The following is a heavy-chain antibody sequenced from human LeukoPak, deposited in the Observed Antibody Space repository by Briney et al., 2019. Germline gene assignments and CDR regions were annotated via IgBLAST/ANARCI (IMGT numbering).Heavy chain of an antibody. V-gene: IGHV4-59*08. CDR1: GGSISSYY. D-gene: IGHD6-13*01. J-gene: IGHJ4*02. Sequence: SETLSLTCTVSGGSISSYYWSWIRQPPGKGLEWIGYIYYSGSTNYNPSLKSRVTISVDTSKNQFSLKLSPVTAADTAVYYCARRGLGIAAAGPYFDYWGQGTLVTVSS. CDR2: IYYSGST. CDR3: ARRGLGIAAAGPYFDY.